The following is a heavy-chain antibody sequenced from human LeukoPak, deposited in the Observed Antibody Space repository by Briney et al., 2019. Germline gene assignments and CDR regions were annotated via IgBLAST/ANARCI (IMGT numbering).Heavy chain of an antibody. J-gene: IGHJ6*02. CDR3: ARDSGIYGMDV. CDR2: IYHSGST. V-gene: IGHV4-30-2*01. CDR1: GGSISSGSYS. Sequence: SQTLSLTCAVSGGSISSGSYSGSWIRQPPGRGLEWIGYIYHSGSTYYNPSLKSRVTISVDRSKNQFSLKLSSVTAADTAVYYCARDSGIYGMDVWGQGTTVTVSS.